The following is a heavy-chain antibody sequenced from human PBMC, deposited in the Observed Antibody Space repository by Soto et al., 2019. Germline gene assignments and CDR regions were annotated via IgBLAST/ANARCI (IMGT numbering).Heavy chain of an antibody. D-gene: IGHD6-13*01. Sequence: EAQLVESGGGLVQPGGSLRLSCAPSGFTFSNYEVHWVRQAPGHGLEYVSGISNYGAHTDYAKSVKGRFTTSGDNSENTPELKLGPLRTAEIAFYYCARRGYGSRWPNVYMDVWGKGTTVTVSS. J-gene: IGHJ6*03. CDR3: ARRGYGSRWPNVYMDV. V-gene: IGHV3-64*01. CDR1: GFTFSNYE. CDR2: ISNYGAHT.